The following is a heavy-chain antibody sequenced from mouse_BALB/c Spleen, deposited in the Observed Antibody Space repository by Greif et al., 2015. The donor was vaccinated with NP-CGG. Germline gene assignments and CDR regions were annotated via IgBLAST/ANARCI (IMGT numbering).Heavy chain of an antibody. Sequence: EVQGVESGGGLVKPGGSLKLSCAASGFTFSDYYMYWVRQTPEKRLEWVANISDGGSYTYYPDSVKGRFTISRDNAKNNLYLQMSSLKSEDTAMYYCARPITTEGFAYWGQGTLVTVSA. J-gene: IGHJ3*01. V-gene: IGHV5-4*02. D-gene: IGHD1-1*01. CDR1: GFTFSDYY. CDR3: ARPITTEGFAY. CDR2: ISDGGSYT.